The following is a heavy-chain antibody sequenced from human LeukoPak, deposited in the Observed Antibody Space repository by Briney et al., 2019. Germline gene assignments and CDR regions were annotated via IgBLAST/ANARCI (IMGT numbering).Heavy chain of an antibody. Sequence: GGSLRLSCAASGFTFSSYEMNWVRQAPGKGLEWVSYISSSGSTIYYADSVKGRFTISRHNAKNSLYLQMNSLRAEDTAVYYCARGSEGVVATTDFDYWGQGTLVTVSS. CDR1: GFTFSSYE. CDR3: ARGSEGVVATTDFDY. J-gene: IGHJ4*02. D-gene: IGHD5-12*01. V-gene: IGHV3-48*03. CDR2: ISSSGSTI.